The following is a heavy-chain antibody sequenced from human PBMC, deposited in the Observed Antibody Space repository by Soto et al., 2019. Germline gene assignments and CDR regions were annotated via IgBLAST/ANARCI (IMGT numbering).Heavy chain of an antibody. V-gene: IGHV3-9*01. CDR1: GFSFGDYD. D-gene: IGHD3-3*01. CDR2: NSWNSGNI. CDR3: ERGTIFGVFHCYHFDS. J-gene: IGHJ4*01. Sequence: YLRLSCAASGFSFGDYDMHWVRQAPGKGLEWVSGNSWNSGNIGYADSVKGRFTISRDNAKNSLYLQMNSLRVEETAFYYFERGTIFGVFHCYHFDSWGHGT.